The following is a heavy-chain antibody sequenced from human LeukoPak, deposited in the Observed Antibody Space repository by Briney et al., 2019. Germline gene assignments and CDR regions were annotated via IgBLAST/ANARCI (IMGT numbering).Heavy chain of an antibody. CDR3: AKDGRYCSGGSCYWWDY. Sequence: GGSLRLSCAASGFTFSSYAMSWVRQAPGKGLEWVSAISGSGGSTYYADSVKGRFTTSGDNSKNTLYLQMNSLRAEDTAVYYCAKDGRYCSGGSCYWWDYWGQGTLVTVSS. J-gene: IGHJ4*02. CDR1: GFTFSSYA. V-gene: IGHV3-23*01. D-gene: IGHD2-15*01. CDR2: ISGSGGST.